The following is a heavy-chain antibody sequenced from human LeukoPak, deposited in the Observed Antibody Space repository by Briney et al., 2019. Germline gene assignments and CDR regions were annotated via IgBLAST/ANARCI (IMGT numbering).Heavy chain of an antibody. J-gene: IGHJ4*02. Sequence: PSQTLSLTCSVSGGSVSSTAYYWSWIRQPPGKALEWIGYTYHSGSTYYNPSLKSRVTISVDTSKNQFSLRLSSVTAADTAVYYWASLPNWGPPFDYWGQGTLVTVSS. CDR3: ASLPNWGPPFDY. CDR1: GGSVSSTAYY. V-gene: IGHV4-30-2*01. CDR2: TYHSGST. D-gene: IGHD7-27*01.